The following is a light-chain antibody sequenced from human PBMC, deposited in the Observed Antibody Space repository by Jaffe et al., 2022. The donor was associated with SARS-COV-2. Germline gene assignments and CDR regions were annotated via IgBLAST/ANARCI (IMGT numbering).Light chain of an antibody. J-gene: IGLJ1*01. Sequence: QSALTQPASVSGSPGQSITVSCTGTTSDIGGYNHVSWYQQHPGKAPKLLIYEVSNRPSGVPDRFSGSKSGNTASLTISGLQAEDEADYYCSSYTRSSPYVFGSGTKVTVL. CDR2: EVS. CDR1: TSDIGGYNH. CDR3: SSYTRSSPYV. V-gene: IGLV2-14*01.